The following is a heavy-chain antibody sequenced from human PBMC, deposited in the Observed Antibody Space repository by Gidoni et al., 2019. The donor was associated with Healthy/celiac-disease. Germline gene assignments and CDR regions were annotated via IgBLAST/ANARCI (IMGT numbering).Heavy chain of an antibody. CDR3: AREEAYYDILTGYYRDFDY. CDR2: SCYSGST. D-gene: IGHD3-9*01. Sequence: QLQLQESGPGLVKPSETLSLTCTVSGGSISSSSYYWGWIRQPPGKGLEWIGSSCYSGSTYYNPSLKSRFTISVDTSKNQFSLKLSSVTAADTAVYYCAREEAYYDILTGYYRDFDYWGQGTLVTVSS. J-gene: IGHJ4*02. CDR1: GGSISSSSYY. V-gene: IGHV4-39*01.